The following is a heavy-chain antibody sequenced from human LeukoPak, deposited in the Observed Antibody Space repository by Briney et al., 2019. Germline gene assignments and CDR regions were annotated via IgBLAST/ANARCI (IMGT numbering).Heavy chain of an antibody. CDR1: GFTFSSYA. D-gene: IGHD2-15*01. CDR2: ISYDGSNK. Sequence: GGSLRLSCAASGFTFSSYAMHWVRQAPGKGLEWVAVISYDGSNKYYADSVKGRFTISRDNSKNTLYLQMNSLRAEDTAVYYCARDRGVVVAATLDYWGQGILVTVSS. V-gene: IGHV3-30-3*01. J-gene: IGHJ4*02. CDR3: ARDRGVVVAATLDY.